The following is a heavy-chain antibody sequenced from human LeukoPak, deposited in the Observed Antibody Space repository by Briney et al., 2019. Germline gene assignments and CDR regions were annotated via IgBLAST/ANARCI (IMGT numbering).Heavy chain of an antibody. CDR3: ARSGPRETPTGY. CDR1: GFTFSSYS. V-gene: IGHV3-21*01. J-gene: IGHJ4*02. D-gene: IGHD1-1*01. CDR2: ISSSSSYI. Sequence: GGSLRLSCAASGFTFSSYSMNWVRQAPGKGLEWVSSISSSSSYIYYAESVKGRFTISRDNAKNSLYLQMNSLRAEDTAVYDCARSGPRETPTGYWGQGTLVTVSS.